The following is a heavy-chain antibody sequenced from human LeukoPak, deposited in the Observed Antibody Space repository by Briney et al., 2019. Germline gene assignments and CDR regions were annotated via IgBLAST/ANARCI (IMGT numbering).Heavy chain of an antibody. CDR2: IYYSGST. Sequence: SETLSLTCSVSGGAISRYYWSWIRQPPGKGLEWIGYIYYSGSTNYNPSLKSRVTISVDTSKNQFSLKLSSVTAADTAVYYCASGAYSYYYMDVWGKGTTVTISS. D-gene: IGHD1-26*01. CDR3: ASGAYSYYYMDV. CDR1: GGAISRYY. J-gene: IGHJ6*03. V-gene: IGHV4-59*01.